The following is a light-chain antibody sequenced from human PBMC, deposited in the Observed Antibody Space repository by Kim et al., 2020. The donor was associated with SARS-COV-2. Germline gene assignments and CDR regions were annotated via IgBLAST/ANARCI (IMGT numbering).Light chain of an antibody. Sequence: DIQMTQSPSALSASVGDRVTIACRASQSISTYLNWYQQKAGKAPNLLIYAASSLQSGVPSRFSGSGSGTDFTLTISSLQPEDFAAYYWQQRHTAQLLTFGGGTKVDIK. J-gene: IGKJ4*01. CDR2: AAS. V-gene: IGKV1-39*01. CDR1: QSISTY. CDR3: QQRHTAQLLT.